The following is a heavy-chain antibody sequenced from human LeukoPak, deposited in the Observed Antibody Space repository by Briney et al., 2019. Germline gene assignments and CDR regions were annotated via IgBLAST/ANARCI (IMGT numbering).Heavy chain of an antibody. CDR3: ARGRIAVAGTYIPSNWGPQLYYMDV. D-gene: IGHD6-19*01. Sequence: GGSLRLSWAASGFTFSTYWMTWVRQAPGKGLEWVANIKQDGSEKYYVDSVKGRFTIYRDNAKNSLYLQMNSLRAEDTAVYYCARGRIAVAGTYIPSNWGPQLYYMDVWGKGTTVTVSS. J-gene: IGHJ6*03. CDR1: GFTFSTYW. V-gene: IGHV3-7*01. CDR2: IKQDGSEK.